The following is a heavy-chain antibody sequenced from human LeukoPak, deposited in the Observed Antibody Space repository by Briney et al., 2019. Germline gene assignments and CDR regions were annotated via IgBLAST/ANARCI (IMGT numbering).Heavy chain of an antibody. CDR2: ISSSSSYI. CDR1: GFTFSSYS. J-gene: IGHJ4*02. CDR3: AREGHQLWSTGNKYYIDY. Sequence: GGSLRLSCAASGFTFSSYSMNWVRQAPGKGLEWVSSISSSSSYIYYADSVKGRFTISRDNAKNSLYLQMNSLRAEDTAVYYCAREGHQLWSTGNKYYIDYWGQGTLVTVSS. D-gene: IGHD5-18*01. V-gene: IGHV3-21*01.